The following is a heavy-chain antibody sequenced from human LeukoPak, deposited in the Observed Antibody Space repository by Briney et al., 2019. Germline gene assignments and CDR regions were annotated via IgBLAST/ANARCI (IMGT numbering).Heavy chain of an antibody. Sequence: GGSLRLSCAASDFTFSTYAMSWVRQAPGKGLEWVSTISGGGDATYYADSVKGRFTISRDNAKNSLYLQMNSLRAEDTAVYYCASNRDYWGQGTLVTVSS. CDR3: ASNRDY. D-gene: IGHD4-11*01. CDR2: ISGGGDAT. J-gene: IGHJ4*02. V-gene: IGHV3-23*01. CDR1: DFTFSTYA.